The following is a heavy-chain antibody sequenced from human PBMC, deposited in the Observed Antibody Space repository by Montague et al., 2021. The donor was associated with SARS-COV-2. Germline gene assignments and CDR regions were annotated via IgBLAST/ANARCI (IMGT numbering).Heavy chain of an antibody. Sequence: GDTTYYADSVKGRFTISRANSRDTLYLAMNSLRDDHAPVYYCAKARGGTYYDFDYWGQGTLVTVSS. V-gene: IGHV3-23*01. J-gene: IGHJ4*02. CDR2: GDTT. D-gene: IGHD1-26*01. CDR3: AKARGGTYYDFDY.